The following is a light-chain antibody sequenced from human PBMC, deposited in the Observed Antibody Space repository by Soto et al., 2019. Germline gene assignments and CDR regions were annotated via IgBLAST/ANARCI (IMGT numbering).Light chain of an antibody. CDR1: QRVSSDY. V-gene: IGKV3-20*01. Sequence: EIVLKKSPGTLSLSPGESATLSCRASQRVSSDYLAWYQQKPGQAPRLLIYGASSRATGIPHRFSGSGAGTDFTLTISRLEPEDCAVYYCQQYGTSPVTVVGGTKGEIK. J-gene: IGKJ4*01. CDR2: GAS. CDR3: QQYGTSPVT.